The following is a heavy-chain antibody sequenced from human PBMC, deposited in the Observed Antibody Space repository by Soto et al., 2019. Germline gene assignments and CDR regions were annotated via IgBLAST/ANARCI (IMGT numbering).Heavy chain of an antibody. J-gene: IGHJ6*02. Sequence: QVQLQESGPRLVKPSQTLSLTCTVSGASISSGDYYWSWIRQPPGKGLEWIGYIYYTGSTYYNPSLKSRVSFSVGTSKNQFSLNLSSVTAADTAVYYCARDSTGYYYDSRGPVGDLDVWGQGTTVTVSS. D-gene: IGHD3-22*01. CDR1: GASISSGDYY. CDR2: IYYTGST. CDR3: ARDSTGYYYDSRGPVGDLDV. V-gene: IGHV4-30-4*01.